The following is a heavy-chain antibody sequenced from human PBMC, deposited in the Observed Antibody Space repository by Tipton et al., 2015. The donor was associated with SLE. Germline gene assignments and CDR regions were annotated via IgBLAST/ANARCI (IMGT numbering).Heavy chain of an antibody. Sequence: GSLRLSCAASGFTFSSYWMHWVRQAPGKGLVWVSRINSDGSSTSYADSVKGRFTISRDNAKNTLYLQMNSLRAEETAVYYCAREGDRHIVVVTAISFDYWGQGTLVTVSS. V-gene: IGHV3-74*01. CDR3: AREGDRHIVVVTAISFDY. D-gene: IGHD2-21*02. CDR2: INSDGSST. CDR1: GFTFSSYW. J-gene: IGHJ4*02.